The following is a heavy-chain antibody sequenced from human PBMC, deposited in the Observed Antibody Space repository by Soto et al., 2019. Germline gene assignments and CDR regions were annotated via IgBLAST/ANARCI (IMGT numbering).Heavy chain of an antibody. J-gene: IGHJ4*02. CDR3: AREITMVREYYVDY. CDR2: IYYSGST. Sequence: SENLSLTCTVSGCSVSSGDYYWSWVRQRPGKGLEWIGYIYYSGSTYYNPSLKSRVTISVDTSKNQFSLKLSSVTAADTAVYYCAREITMVREYYVDYWGQGTLVTGSS. CDR1: GCSVSSGDYY. D-gene: IGHD3-10*01. V-gene: IGHV4-30-4*01.